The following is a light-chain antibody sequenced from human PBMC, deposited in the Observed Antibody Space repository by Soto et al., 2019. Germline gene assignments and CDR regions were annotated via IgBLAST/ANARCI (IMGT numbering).Light chain of an antibody. V-gene: IGKV3-20*01. CDR3: HQHGGTPET. CDR1: RSVPNDY. Sequence: EIVLTQSPGTLSLSPGERATLSCRASRSVPNDYVSWYQQKPGQPPRLLVFRASNRATGIPVRFSGSGSGTDFLLTISGLEPADSGTYLCHQHGGTPETFGLGTKVEIK. J-gene: IGKJ1*01. CDR2: RAS.